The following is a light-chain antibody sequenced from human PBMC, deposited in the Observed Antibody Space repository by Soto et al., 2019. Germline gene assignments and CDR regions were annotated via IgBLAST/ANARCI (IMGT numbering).Light chain of an antibody. CDR1: QSISAN. V-gene: IGKV3-15*01. CDR3: QQYNDWPPWT. Sequence: EIVMTQSPATLSVSPGERAALSCRASQSISANLAWYQQKRGQAPRLLIYGASTRATGIPARFSGSGSGTEFTLTISSLQSEDFAVYSCQQYNDWPPWTFGPGTRVEIK. CDR2: GAS. J-gene: IGKJ1*01.